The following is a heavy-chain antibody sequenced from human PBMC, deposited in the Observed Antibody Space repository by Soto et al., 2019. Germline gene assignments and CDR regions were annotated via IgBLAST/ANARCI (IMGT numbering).Heavy chain of an antibody. D-gene: IGHD3-10*01. Sequence: PGGSLRLSCAASGFTFSSYGMHWVRQAPGKGLEWVAVIWYDGSNKYYADSVKGRFTISRDNSKNTLYLQMNSLRAEDTAVYYCARDFNYGEFDYWGQGTLVTVSS. CDR1: GFTFSSYG. CDR3: ARDFNYGEFDY. V-gene: IGHV3-33*01. CDR2: IWYDGSNK. J-gene: IGHJ4*02.